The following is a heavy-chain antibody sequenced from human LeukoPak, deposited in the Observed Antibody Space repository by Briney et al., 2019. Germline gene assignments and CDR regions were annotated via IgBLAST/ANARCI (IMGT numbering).Heavy chain of an antibody. Sequence: PGGSLRLSCAASGFTFSSYSMNWVRQAPGKGLEWVSSISSSSSYIYYADSVKGRFTISRDNAKNSLYLQMNSLRAEDTAVYYCARDPLLRYYFDYWGQGTLVTVSS. D-gene: IGHD2-15*01. V-gene: IGHV3-21*01. CDR2: ISSSSSYI. J-gene: IGHJ4*02. CDR1: GFTFSSYS. CDR3: ARDPLLRYYFDY.